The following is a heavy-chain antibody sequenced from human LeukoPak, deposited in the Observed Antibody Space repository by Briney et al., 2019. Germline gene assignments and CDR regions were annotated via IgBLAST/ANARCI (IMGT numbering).Heavy chain of an antibody. D-gene: IGHD6-13*01. V-gene: IGHV3-23*01. CDR3: ARDVEARISAAGTFDY. Sequence: GGSLRLSCVASGSVSSYNMNWVRQAPGKGLEWVSVISGLGGSTYYADSVKGRFAISRDNSKNTLWQQMNSLRADDTAIYYCARDVEARISAAGTFDYWGQGSLVTVSS. CDR1: GSVSSYN. J-gene: IGHJ4*02. CDR2: ISGLGGST.